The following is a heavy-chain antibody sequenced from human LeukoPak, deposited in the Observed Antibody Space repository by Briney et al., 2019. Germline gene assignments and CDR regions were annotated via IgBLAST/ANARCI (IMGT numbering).Heavy chain of an antibody. V-gene: IGHV3-23*01. CDR2: ISGSGGST. CDR1: GFTFSSNA. Sequence: GGSLRLSCAASGFTFSSNAMSWVRQAPGKGLEWVSVISGSGGSTSYADSVKGRFTISRDNSKNTLYLQMNSLRAEDTAVYYCAKAGGATVINWFDPWGQGTLVTVSS. CDR3: AKAGGATVINWFDP. J-gene: IGHJ5*02. D-gene: IGHD4-23*01.